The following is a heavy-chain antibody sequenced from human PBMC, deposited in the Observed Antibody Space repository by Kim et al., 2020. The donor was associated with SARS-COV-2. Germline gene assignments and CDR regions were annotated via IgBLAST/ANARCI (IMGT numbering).Heavy chain of an antibody. Sequence: SETLSLTCTVSGGSISSGSYYWSWIRQPAGKGLEWIGRIYTSGSINYNPSLKSRVTISVDTSKNQFSLKLSSVTAADTAVYYCARGVTRTYYYYYGMDVWGQGTTVTVSS. CDR1: GGSISSGSYY. V-gene: IGHV4-61*02. CDR2: IYTSGSI. CDR3: ARGVTRTYYYYYGMDV. J-gene: IGHJ6*02. D-gene: IGHD2-2*01.